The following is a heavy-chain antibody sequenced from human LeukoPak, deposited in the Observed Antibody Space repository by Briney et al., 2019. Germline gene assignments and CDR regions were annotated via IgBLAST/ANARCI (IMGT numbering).Heavy chain of an antibody. V-gene: IGHV3-74*01. CDR2: IHSAGRRT. CDR1: GFTFSYYW. CDR3: ARGSIGSFDI. D-gene: IGHD6-6*01. J-gene: IGHJ3*02. Sequence: GGSLRLSCAASGFTFSYYWMHWIRQAPGKGLGWVSLIHSAGRRTSYTDSVKGRFTISRDNAQHTLSLQMNSVRAEDTAVYYCARGSIGSFDIWGQGTMVTVSS.